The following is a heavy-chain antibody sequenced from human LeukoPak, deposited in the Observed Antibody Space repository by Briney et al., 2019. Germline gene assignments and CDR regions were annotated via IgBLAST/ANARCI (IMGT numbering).Heavy chain of an antibody. CDR1: GFTFSSYW. Sequence: GGSLRLSCAASGFTFSSYWMSWVRQAPGKGLEWVANIKQDGSEKYYLDSVKGRFTISRDNAKNSLYLQMNSLRVEDTAVYYCAREGIVGALDYWGQGTLVTVSS. J-gene: IGHJ4*02. V-gene: IGHV3-7*01. D-gene: IGHD1-26*01. CDR3: AREGIVGALDY. CDR2: IKQDGSEK.